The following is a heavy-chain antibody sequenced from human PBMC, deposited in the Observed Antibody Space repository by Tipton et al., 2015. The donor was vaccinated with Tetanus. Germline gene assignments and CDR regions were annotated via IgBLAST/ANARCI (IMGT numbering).Heavy chain of an antibody. CDR2: ISSRGST. V-gene: IGHV4-31*02. J-gene: IGHJ5*02. CDR1: GGSVSGGAYC. Sequence: LRLSCTVSGGSVSGGAYCWSWIRQHPGKGLESIGCISSRGSTYYNPSLTSRVSISVDTSKNQFSLKLTSVTAADTAIYYCARGGDNLTFQRPTGRWFDPWGHGTLVTVSS. D-gene: IGHD1-1*01. CDR3: ARGGDNLTFQRPTGRWFDP.